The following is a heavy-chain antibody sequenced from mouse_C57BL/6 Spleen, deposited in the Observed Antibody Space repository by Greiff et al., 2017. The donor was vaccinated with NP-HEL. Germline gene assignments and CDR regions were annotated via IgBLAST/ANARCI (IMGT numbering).Heavy chain of an antibody. J-gene: IGHJ2*01. D-gene: IGHD2-4*01. V-gene: IGHV7-3*01. CDR1: GFTFTDYY. CDR3: ARAYDYDVYFDY. CDR2: IRNKANGYTT. Sequence: EVKLVESGGGLVQPGGSLSLSCAASGFTFTDYYMSWVRQPPGKALEWLGFIRNKANGYTTEYSASVKGRFTISRDNSQSILYLQMNALRAEDSATYYCARAYDYDVYFDYWGQGTTLTVSS.